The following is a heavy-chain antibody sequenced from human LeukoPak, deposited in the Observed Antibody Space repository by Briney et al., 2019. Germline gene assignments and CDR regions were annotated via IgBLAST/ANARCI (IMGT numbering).Heavy chain of an antibody. D-gene: IGHD2-21*02. J-gene: IGHJ6*02. CDR1: GFTFSSYA. V-gene: IGHV3-23*01. Sequence: GGSLRLSCVASGFTFSSYAMSWVRQAPGKGLEWVSSISGSGRSTFYADSVRGRLTTSRDNSKNTLHLQMSSLRAEDTAVYYCAKNLVVTAINYCYGMDVWGQGTTVTVSS. CDR2: ISGSGRST. CDR3: AKNLVVTAINYCYGMDV.